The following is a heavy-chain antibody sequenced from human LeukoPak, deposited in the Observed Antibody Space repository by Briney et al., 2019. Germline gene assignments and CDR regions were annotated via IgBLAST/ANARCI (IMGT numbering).Heavy chain of an antibody. J-gene: IGHJ4*02. D-gene: IGHD3-10*01. V-gene: IGHV3-30*02. Sequence: GGSLRLSCAASVFTFSRYGMHWVRQAPGKGLEWVAFIWYDGSNKYYADSVKGRFTISRDNSKNTLYLQMNSLRAEDTAVYYCATVFYGSGSYPDYWGQGTLVTVSS. CDR2: IWYDGSNK. CDR3: ATVFYGSGSYPDY. CDR1: VFTFSRYG.